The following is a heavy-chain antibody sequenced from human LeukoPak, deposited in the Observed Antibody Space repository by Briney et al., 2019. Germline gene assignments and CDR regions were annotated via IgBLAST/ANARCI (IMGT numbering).Heavy chain of an antibody. CDR3: ARGVYIAAAQYGY. Sequence: PSETLSLTCTVSGGSISSYYWSWIRQPPGKGLEWIGYIYYSGTTNYNPSLKSRVTISVDTSKNQFPLKLSSATAADTAVYYCARGVYIAAAQYGYWGQGTLVTVSS. CDR2: IYYSGTT. J-gene: IGHJ4*02. CDR1: GGSISSYY. D-gene: IGHD6-13*01. V-gene: IGHV4-59*01.